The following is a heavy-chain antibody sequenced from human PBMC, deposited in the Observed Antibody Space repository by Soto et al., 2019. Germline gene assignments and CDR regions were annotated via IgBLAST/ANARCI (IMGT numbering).Heavy chain of an antibody. CDR2: IWYDGSNK. V-gene: IGHV3-33*01. CDR1: GFTFSSYG. J-gene: IGHJ4*02. CDR3: ARTTTVTTGSNDY. D-gene: IGHD4-17*01. Sequence: QVQLVESGGGVVQPGRSLRLSCAAYGFTFSSYGMHLVRQAPGKGLEWVAVIWYDGSNKYYADSVKGRLTISRDNSKNTLYLQMNSLRAEDTAVYYCARTTTVTTGSNDYWGQGTLVTVS.